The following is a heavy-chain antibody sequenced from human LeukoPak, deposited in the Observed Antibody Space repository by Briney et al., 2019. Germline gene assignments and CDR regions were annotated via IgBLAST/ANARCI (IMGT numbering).Heavy chain of an antibody. V-gene: IGHV1-69*01. D-gene: IGHD3-16*02. CDR2: IIPIFGTA. Sequence: SVKVSCKASGGTFSSYAISWVRQAPGQGLEWMGGIIPIFGTANYAQKLQGRVTITADESTSTAYMELSSLRSEDTAVYYCARGGKVTFGGVIVNLDYWGQGTLVTVSS. CDR3: ARGGKVTFGGVIVNLDY. J-gene: IGHJ4*02. CDR1: GGTFSSYA.